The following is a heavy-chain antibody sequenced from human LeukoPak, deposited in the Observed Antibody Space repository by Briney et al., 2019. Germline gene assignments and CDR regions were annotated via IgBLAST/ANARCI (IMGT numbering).Heavy chain of an antibody. J-gene: IGHJ6*03. D-gene: IGHD2-2*01. CDR3: ARDLGYCSSTSCYYYMDV. CDR1: GYTFTSYY. V-gene: IGHV1-46*03. Sequence: ASVRVSCKASGYTFTSYYMHWVRQAPGQGLEWMGIINPSGGSTSYAQKFQGRVTMTRDTSTSTVYMELSSLRSEDTAVYYCARDLGYCSSTSCYYYMDVWGKGTTVTVSS. CDR2: INPSGGST.